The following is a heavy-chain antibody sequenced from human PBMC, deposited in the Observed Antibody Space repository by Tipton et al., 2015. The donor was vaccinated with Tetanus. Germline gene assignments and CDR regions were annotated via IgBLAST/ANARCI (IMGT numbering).Heavy chain of an antibody. J-gene: IGHJ6*02. CDR1: GDSITSSKYS. Sequence: TLSLTCTVSGDSITSSKYSWNWIRQPPGKGLEWIGYIYDSGSTYYNPSLKSRVTISEDRSKNQISLRLRSVTAADTAVYYCARVKGTYNHYGLDVWGQGTTVTVAS. CDR3: ARVKGTYNHYGLDV. CDR2: IYDSGST. V-gene: IGHV4-30-2*01. D-gene: IGHD3-10*01.